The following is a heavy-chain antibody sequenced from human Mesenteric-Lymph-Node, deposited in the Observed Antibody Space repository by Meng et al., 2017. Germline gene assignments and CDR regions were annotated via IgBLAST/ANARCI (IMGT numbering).Heavy chain of an antibody. CDR3: ARNVPGTSAYYD. J-gene: IGHJ4*02. CDR1: GYSISSTNW. D-gene: IGHD3-22*01. V-gene: IGHV4-28*01. CDR2: IYYSGST. Sequence: QVQLQESGPGLVKPSDTLSLICAVSGYSISSTNWWGWIRQPPGKGLEWIGYIYYSGSTFYNPSLKSRVTMSVDTSKNQFSLNLNSVTAVDTAVYYCARNVPGTSAYYDWGQGTLVTVSS.